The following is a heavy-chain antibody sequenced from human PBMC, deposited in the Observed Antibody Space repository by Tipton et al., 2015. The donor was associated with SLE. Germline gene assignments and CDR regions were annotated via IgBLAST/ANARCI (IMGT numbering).Heavy chain of an antibody. V-gene: IGHV3-7*03. CDR1: GFTFGDYA. CDR2: IKQDGSEK. D-gene: IGHD3-3*01. J-gene: IGHJ4*02. CDR3: AMSGTPWYFDY. Sequence: SLRLSCTASGFTFGDYAMSWVRQAPGKGLEWVANIKQDGSEKYYVDSVKGRFTISRDNSKNTLYLQINSLRAEDTAVYYCAMSGTPWYFDYWGQGTLVTVSS.